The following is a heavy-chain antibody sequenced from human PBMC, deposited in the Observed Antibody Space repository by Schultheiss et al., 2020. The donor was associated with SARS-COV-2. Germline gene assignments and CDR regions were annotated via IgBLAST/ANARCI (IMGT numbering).Heavy chain of an antibody. CDR1: GFSLSTSGVG. CDR3: AHRVVGNAFDY. Sequence: SGPTLVKPTQTLTLTCTFSGFSLSTSGVGVGWIRQPPGKALEWLALIYWDDDKRYSPSLKSRLTITKDTSKNQVVLTMTNMDTLDTATYYCAHRVVGNAFDYWGQGTLVTVSS. CDR2: IYWDDDK. D-gene: IGHD6-6*01. V-gene: IGHV2-5*02. J-gene: IGHJ4*02.